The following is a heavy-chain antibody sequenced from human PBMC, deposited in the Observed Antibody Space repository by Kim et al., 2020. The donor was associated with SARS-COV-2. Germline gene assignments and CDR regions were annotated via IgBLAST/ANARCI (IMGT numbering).Heavy chain of an antibody. D-gene: IGHD3-22*01. CDR3: AKVTTCYYDSSGYYYENWFDP. CDR1: GFTFDDYA. Sequence: GGSLRLSCAASGFTFDDYAMHWVRQAPGKGLEWVSLISGDGGSTYYADSVKGRFTISRDNSKNSLYLQMNSLRTEDTALYYCAKVTTCYYDSSGYYYENWFDPLGQGTLVTVSS. V-gene: IGHV3-43*02. J-gene: IGHJ5*02. CDR2: ISGDGGST.